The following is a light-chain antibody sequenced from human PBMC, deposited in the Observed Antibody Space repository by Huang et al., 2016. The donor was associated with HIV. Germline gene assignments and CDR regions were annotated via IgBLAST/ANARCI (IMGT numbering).Light chain of an antibody. CDR3: QRYNNWPPWT. CDR1: QSITVN. CDR2: GAS. V-gene: IGKV3-15*01. J-gene: IGKJ1*01. Sequence: TQSPNTLSVSPGERAILSCRASQSITVNLAWYQQRPGQPPRLLIYGASTRATGIPARFSGWGSGTEFTLLISSVQTEDFALYYCQRYNNWPPWTFGQGTKVDI.